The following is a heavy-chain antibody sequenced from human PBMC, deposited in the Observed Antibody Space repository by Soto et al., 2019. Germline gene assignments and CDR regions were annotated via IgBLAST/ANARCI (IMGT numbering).Heavy chain of an antibody. Sequence: ASVKVSCKASGYTFTSYGISWARQAPGQGLEWMGWISAYNGNTNYAQKLQGRVTMTTDTSTSTAYMELRSLRSDDTAVYYCARLGTTVTTWGKGVIFDPWGQGTLVTVSS. V-gene: IGHV1-18*01. CDR2: ISAYNGNT. CDR3: ARLGTTVTTWGKGVIFDP. CDR1: GYTFTSYG. D-gene: IGHD4-4*01. J-gene: IGHJ5*02.